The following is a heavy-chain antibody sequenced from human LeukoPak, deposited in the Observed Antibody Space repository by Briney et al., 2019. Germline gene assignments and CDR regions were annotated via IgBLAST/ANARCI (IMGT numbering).Heavy chain of an antibody. J-gene: IGHJ4*02. CDR2: ISAYNGNT. V-gene: IGHV1-18*01. CDR3: ARGFTYYYDSSGYPILGY. Sequence: ASVKVSRKASGYSFTSYGITWVRQAPGQGLEWMGWISAYNGNTNYAQKLQDRVTMTTDTLTSTAYVELRSLRSDDTAVYYCARGFTYYYDSSGYPILGYWGQGTLVTVSS. CDR1: GYSFTSYG. D-gene: IGHD3-22*01.